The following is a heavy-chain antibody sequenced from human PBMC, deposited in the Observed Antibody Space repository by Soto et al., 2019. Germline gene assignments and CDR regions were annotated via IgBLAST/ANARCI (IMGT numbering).Heavy chain of an antibody. V-gene: IGHV4-59*08. CDR1: GGSISSYY. J-gene: IGHJ4*02. Sequence: SETLSLTCTVSGGSISSYYWSWIRQPPGKGLEWIGYIYYSGSTNYNPSLKSRVTISVDTSKNQFSLKLSSVTAADTAAYYCARHWATEDYFDYWGQGTLVTVSS. D-gene: IGHD5-12*01. CDR3: ARHWATEDYFDY. CDR2: IYYSGST.